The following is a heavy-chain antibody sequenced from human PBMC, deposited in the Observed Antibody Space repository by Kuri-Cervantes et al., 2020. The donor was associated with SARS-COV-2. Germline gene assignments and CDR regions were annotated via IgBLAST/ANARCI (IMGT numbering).Heavy chain of an antibody. CDR3: ARVKGDDFWSGRQSDAFDI. V-gene: IGHV4-38-2*01. D-gene: IGHD3-3*01. Sequence: SQTLSLTCAVSGYSISSGYYWGWIRQPPGKGLEWIGSIYHSGSTYYNPSLKSRVTISVDTSKNQFSLKLSSVTAADTAVYYCARVKGDDFWSGRQSDAFDIWGQGTMVTVSS. CDR1: GYSISSGYY. J-gene: IGHJ3*02. CDR2: IYHSGST.